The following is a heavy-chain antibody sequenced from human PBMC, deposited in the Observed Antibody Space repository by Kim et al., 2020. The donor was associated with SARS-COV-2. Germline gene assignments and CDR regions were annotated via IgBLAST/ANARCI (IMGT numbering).Heavy chain of an antibody. V-gene: IGHV1-69*04. D-gene: IGHD3-22*01. Sequence: AQKFQGRVTINADKSTSTAYMELSSLRSEDTAVYYCARVEFKGLYNWFDPWGQGTLVTVSS. J-gene: IGHJ5*02. CDR3: ARVEFKGLYNWFDP.